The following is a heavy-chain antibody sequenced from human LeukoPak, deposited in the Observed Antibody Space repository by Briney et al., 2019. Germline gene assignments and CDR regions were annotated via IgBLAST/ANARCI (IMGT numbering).Heavy chain of an antibody. CDR2: IHYSGST. CDR1: GGSISSGSYY. Sequence: SETLSLTCTVSGGSISSGSYYWGWIRQPPGKGLEWIVSIHYSGSTYYNPSLKSRLTISVDTSKNQFSLKLSSVTAADTAVYYCVRRDGRIGLVYYWGQGTLVTVSS. D-gene: IGHD3-16*01. V-gene: IGHV4-39*01. CDR3: VRRDGRIGLVYY. J-gene: IGHJ4*02.